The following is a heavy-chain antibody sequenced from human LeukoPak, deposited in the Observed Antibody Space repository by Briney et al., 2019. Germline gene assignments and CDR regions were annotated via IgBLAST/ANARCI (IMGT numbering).Heavy chain of an antibody. J-gene: IGHJ4*02. D-gene: IGHD2-2*01. Sequence: SETLSLTCTVSGGSISSGSYYWSWTRQPAGKGLEWIGRIYTSGSTNYNPSLKSRVTISVDTSKNQFSLKLSSVTAADTAVYYCARDKLGYCSSTSCATRGFDYWGQGTLVTVSS. CDR1: GGSISSGSYY. CDR2: IYTSGST. CDR3: ARDKLGYCSSTSCATRGFDY. V-gene: IGHV4-61*02.